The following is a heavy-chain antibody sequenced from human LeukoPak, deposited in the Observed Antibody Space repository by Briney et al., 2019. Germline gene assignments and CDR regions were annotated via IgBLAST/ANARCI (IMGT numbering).Heavy chain of an antibody. Sequence: GGSLRLSCAASGFTFRTYAMSWVRQAPGKGLEWVSGISDSGDGTYYAESVKGRFTISRDNSKNTVFLQMNSLRAEDTAVYYCAAGIFPTDYWGQGTLVTVSS. J-gene: IGHJ4*02. CDR2: ISDSGDGT. V-gene: IGHV3-23*01. CDR1: GFTFRTYA. D-gene: IGHD2-15*01. CDR3: AAGIFPTDY.